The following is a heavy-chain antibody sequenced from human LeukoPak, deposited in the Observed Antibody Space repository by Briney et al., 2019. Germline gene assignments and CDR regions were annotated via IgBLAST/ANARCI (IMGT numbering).Heavy chain of an antibody. J-gene: IGHJ4*02. Sequence: GGSLRLSCAASEFTFSDYYMSWVRQAPGKGLEWVSGGNSGSTHYADSVKGRFTISRDNSKNTLYLQMNGLRVEDTAVYHCAKVDWGSNCNDGRCPRWGQGTLVTVSS. D-gene: IGHD2-15*01. CDR2: GNSGST. V-gene: IGHV3-23*01. CDR3: AKVDWGSNCNDGRCPR. CDR1: EFTFSDYY.